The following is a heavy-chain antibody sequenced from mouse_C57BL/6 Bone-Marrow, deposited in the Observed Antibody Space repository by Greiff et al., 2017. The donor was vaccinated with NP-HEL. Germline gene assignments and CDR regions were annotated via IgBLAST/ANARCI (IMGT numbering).Heavy chain of an antibody. CDR2: SRNKANDYTT. Sequence: EVKLVESGGGLVQSGRSLRLSCATSGFTFSDFYMEWVRQAPGKGLEWIAASRNKANDYTTEYSASVKGRFIVSRDTSQSILYLQMNALRAEDTAIYYCARDDGERGYFDVWGTGTTVTVSS. CDR3: ARDDGERGYFDV. V-gene: IGHV7-1*01. J-gene: IGHJ1*03. CDR1: GFTFSDFY.